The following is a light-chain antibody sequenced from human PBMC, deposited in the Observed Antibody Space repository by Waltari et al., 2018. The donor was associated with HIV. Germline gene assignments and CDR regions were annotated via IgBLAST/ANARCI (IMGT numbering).Light chain of an antibody. V-gene: IGLV3-19*01. J-gene: IGLJ2*01. CDR2: GKK. CDR3: SSRDSSGNRVV. CDR1: SLRGYY. Sequence: SSELTQDPTMSVALGQTVRITCHGDSLRGYYASWYQQKPGQAPLLVIYGKKSRPSGIPDRFSASSAGDTESLTVTGAQAEDEADYYCSSRDSSGNRVVFGGGTRLTVL.